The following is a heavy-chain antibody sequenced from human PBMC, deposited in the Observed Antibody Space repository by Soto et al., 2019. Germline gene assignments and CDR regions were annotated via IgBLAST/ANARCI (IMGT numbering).Heavy chain of an antibody. CDR1: GGTSSGFC. CDR3: ARDNGYSSGYTLAH. V-gene: IGHV4-59*01. CDR2: IYYSGST. J-gene: IGHJ4*02. Sequence: SETLCLTWTVAGGTSSGFCGSRIRQHPGKGLEWIGYIYYSGSTNYNPSLKSRVTISVDTSKNQFPLKLSSVTAADTAVYYCARDNGYSSGYTLAHWGQGTLVTVSS. D-gene: IGHD5-18*01.